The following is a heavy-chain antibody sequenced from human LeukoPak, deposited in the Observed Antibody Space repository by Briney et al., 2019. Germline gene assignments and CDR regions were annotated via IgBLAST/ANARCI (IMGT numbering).Heavy chain of an antibody. CDR2: IGCSDGRT. CDR1: GFTFSTYA. CDR3: AKDSSSYDWGYMDV. D-gene: IGHD3-22*01. J-gene: IGHJ6*03. V-gene: IGHV3-23*01. Sequence: GGSLRLSCAASGFTFSTYAMSWVRQAPGKGLEWVSRIGCSDGRTLYGDSVKGRFSISRDNSKNTLYLEMNSLRSEYTAVYYWAKDSSSYDWGYMDVWGKGTTVTISS.